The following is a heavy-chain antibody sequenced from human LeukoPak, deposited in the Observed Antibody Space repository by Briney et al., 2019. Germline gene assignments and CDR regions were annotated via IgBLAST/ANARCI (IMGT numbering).Heavy chain of an antibody. J-gene: IGHJ4*02. CDR3: ARGAMTTVTYYFDY. Sequence: PSETLSLTCAVSGGSFSGYYWSWIRQPPGKGLEWIGEISHSGSTNYNPSLKSRVTISVDTSKNQFSLKLSSVTAADTAVYYCARGAMTTVTYYFDYWGQGTLVTVSS. CDR2: ISHSGST. CDR1: GGSFSGYY. D-gene: IGHD4-17*01. V-gene: IGHV4-34*01.